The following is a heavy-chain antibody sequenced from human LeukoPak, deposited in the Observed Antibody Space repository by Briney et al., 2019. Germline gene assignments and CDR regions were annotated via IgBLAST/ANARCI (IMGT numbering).Heavy chain of an antibody. V-gene: IGHV4-34*01. CDR2: INHSGST. J-gene: IGHJ4*02. CDR1: GGSFSGYY. CDR3: ARDPGYSSGWYWNY. D-gene: IGHD6-19*01. Sequence: SETLSLTCAVYGGSFSGYYWSWIRQPPGKGLEWIGEINHSGSTNYNPSLKSRVTISVDTSKNQFSLKLSSVTAADTAVYYCARDPGYSSGWYWNYWGQGTLVTVSS.